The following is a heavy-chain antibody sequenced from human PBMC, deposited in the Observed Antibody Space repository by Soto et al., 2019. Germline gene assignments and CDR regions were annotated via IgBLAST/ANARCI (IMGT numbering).Heavy chain of an antibody. V-gene: IGHV3-21*01. CDR3: AREGSLYNDYISNWADY. D-gene: IGHD4-4*01. CDR1: GFTCSSYS. CDR2: ISTTSSYI. J-gene: IGHJ4*02. Sequence: EVQLVESGGGLVKPGGSLRLSCVASGFTCSSYSMIWVRQAPGKWLEWVSSISTTSSYIYYADSVKGRFTISRDNAKNSRYLLMNSLRAEGTAVYYCAREGSLYNDYISNWADYWGQGTLVTVSS.